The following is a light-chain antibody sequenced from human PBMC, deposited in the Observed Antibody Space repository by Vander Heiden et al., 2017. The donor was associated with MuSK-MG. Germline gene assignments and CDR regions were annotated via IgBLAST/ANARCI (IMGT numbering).Light chain of an antibody. J-gene: IGKJ1*01. V-gene: IGKV3-15*01. Sequence: IVLTPSPATLSVSPGEGATLSCRASQSVSSNLAWYQHKPGQAPRLLTYHASTRATGIPARFSGGGSGTEFTLTISSLQSEDFAVYYCQQYTDGPPWTFGQGTKVEIK. CDR1: QSVSSN. CDR2: HAS. CDR3: QQYTDGPPWT.